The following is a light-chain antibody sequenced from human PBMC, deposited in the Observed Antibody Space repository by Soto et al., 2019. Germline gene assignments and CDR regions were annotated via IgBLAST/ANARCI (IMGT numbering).Light chain of an antibody. Sequence: VLSQSLASASLSPGEKITLVGGASQSVSSYLAWYQQKPGQAPRLLIYGASTRATGIPARFSGSGSGTEFTLTISSLQPDDFATYSCQHYNSYSEAFGQGTKVDIK. V-gene: IGKV3-15*01. J-gene: IGKJ1*01. CDR1: QSVSSY. CDR3: QHYNSYSEA. CDR2: GAS.